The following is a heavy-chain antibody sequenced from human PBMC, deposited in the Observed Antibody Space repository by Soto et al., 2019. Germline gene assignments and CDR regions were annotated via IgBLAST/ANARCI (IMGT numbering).Heavy chain of an antibody. V-gene: IGHV3-72*01. J-gene: IGHJ6*02. CDR2: IASRAESYTT. Sequence: GGSLRLSCAASGFTFSEHFMDLVRQAPGKWLECVGRIASRAESYTTGYAASVKGRFTISRDDSKNSRYLKMNSLKTEDTAVYYCGSGFCTGQRCPRAHYGLDVWGQWTTVTVSS. CDR3: GSGFCTGQRCPRAHYGLDV. D-gene: IGHD2-8*02. CDR1: GFTFSEHF.